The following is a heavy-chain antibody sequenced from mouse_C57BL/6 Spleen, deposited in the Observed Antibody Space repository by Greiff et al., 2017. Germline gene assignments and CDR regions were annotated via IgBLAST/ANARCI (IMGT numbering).Heavy chain of an antibody. CDR3: TRSYYSNYFDY. V-gene: IGHV6-3*01. CDR1: GFTFSNYW. Sequence: EVKLVESGGGLVQPGGSMKLSCVASGFTFSNYWMNWVRQSPEKGLEWVAQIRLKSDNYATHYAESVKGRFTISRDDSKSSVYLQMNNLRAEDTGIYYCTRSYYSNYFDYWGQGTTLTVSS. CDR2: IRLKSDNYAT. D-gene: IGHD2-5*01. J-gene: IGHJ2*01.